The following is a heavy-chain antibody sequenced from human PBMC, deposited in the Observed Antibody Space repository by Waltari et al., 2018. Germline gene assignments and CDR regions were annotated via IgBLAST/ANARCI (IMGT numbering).Heavy chain of an antibody. D-gene: IGHD1-26*01. Sequence: QVQLVKSGAEGKKPGSWWKVSGKHPGAPLGSYATSGLRRPPGQGLEWMGGIIPIFGTANYAQKFQGRVTITTDESTSTAYMELSSLRSEDTAVYYCARPAGGSYDGGFDPWGQGTLVTVSS. CDR2: IIPIFGTA. J-gene: IGHJ5*02. CDR1: GAPLGSYA. CDR3: ARPAGGSYDGGFDP. V-gene: IGHV1-69*05.